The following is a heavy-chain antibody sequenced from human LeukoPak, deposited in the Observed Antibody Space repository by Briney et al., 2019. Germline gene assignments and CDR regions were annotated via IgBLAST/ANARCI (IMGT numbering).Heavy chain of an antibody. V-gene: IGHV4-39*01. CDR1: GGSISSSSYR. J-gene: IGHJ4*02. Sequence: SSETLSLTCTVSGGSISSSSYRWGWIRQPPGKGLEWIGSIYNSETSYNPSLKSRVTISVDTSKNWISLKLSSVTAAHTAVYYCARHRYFGGNFADSWGQGILVTVSS. CDR3: ARHRYFGGNFADS. D-gene: IGHD4-23*01. CDR2: IYNSET.